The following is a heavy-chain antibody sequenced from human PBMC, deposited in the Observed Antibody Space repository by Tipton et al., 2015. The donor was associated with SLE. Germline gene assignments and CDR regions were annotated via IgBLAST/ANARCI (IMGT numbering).Heavy chain of an antibody. Sequence: TLSLTCTVSGGSISSADYYWSWIRQPAGKGLEWIGYIYISGRTNYNPSLNSRVTISVDTSKHQVSLKLSSVTAADTAVYYCARCSSGWYNIFYYYMDVWGKGTTVTVSS. V-gene: IGHV4-61*10. D-gene: IGHD6-19*01. CDR3: ARCSSGWYNIFYYYMDV. CDR1: GGSISSADYY. CDR2: IYISGRT. J-gene: IGHJ6*03.